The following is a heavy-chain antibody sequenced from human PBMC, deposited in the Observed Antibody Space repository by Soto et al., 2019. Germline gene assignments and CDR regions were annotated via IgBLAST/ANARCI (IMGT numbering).Heavy chain of an antibody. D-gene: IGHD3-3*01. CDR1: GFSLTTSGVG. CDR3: AHRVFRAVFGLVTTPAIFFVF. Sequence: QITLNESGPTVVRPTETLTLTCRFSGFSLTTSGVGVGWIRQSPGKAPEWLALIYWDDDKRYSASLKSRLTITKDPSQNQVVLPVSDLDPPDTASYYCAHRVFRAVFGLVTTPAIFFVFWGRGTPAAVSS. J-gene: IGHJ4*02. V-gene: IGHV2-5*02. CDR2: IYWDDDK.